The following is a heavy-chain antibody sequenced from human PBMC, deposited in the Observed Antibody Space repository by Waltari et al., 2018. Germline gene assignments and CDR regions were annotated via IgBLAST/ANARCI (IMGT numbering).Heavy chain of an antibody. Sequence: QVQVMQSGAEMKQPGSSVKVSCTVSGDTFHRYAVSWVRQAPGQGLEWMGRIVPVLQMTNYAQRFRGRITLTASTSATTAFMDLSGLRSEDTAVYYCALSPQQLLAFDFWGQGTMVTVSS. CDR3: ALSPQQLLAFDF. D-gene: IGHD6-13*01. V-gene: IGHV1-69*04. CDR1: GDTFHRYA. J-gene: IGHJ3*01. CDR2: IVPVLQMT.